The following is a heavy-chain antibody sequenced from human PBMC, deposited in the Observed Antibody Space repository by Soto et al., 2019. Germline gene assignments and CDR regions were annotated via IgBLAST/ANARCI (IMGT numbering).Heavy chain of an antibody. CDR2: ITPLFGTA. Sequence: QVQLVQSGAEVKKPGSSVKVSCKASGGTFSSYAISWVRQAPGQGLECMGGITPLFGTANYAQKFQGRVTITADESTSTAYMELRSLRSEDTAVYYCARVSSTGRDYGAYKPYWYFDLWGRGTLVTVSS. J-gene: IGHJ2*01. D-gene: IGHD4-17*01. CDR3: ARVSSTGRDYGAYKPYWYFDL. CDR1: GGTFSSYA. V-gene: IGHV1-69*01.